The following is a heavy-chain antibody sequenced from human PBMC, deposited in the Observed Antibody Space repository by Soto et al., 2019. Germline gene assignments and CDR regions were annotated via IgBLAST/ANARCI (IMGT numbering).Heavy chain of an antibody. V-gene: IGHV4-59*01. J-gene: IGHJ5*02. CDR2: IYYSGST. CDR1: GGSISSYY. CDR3: ARVDHDYGGNSVGLRFDP. D-gene: IGHD4-17*01. Sequence: QVQLQESGPGLVKPSETLSLTCTVSGGSISSYYWSWIRQPPGKGLEWIGYIYYSGSTNYNPSLKSRVTISVATSKNQFSLKLSSVTAADTAVYYCARVDHDYGGNSVGLRFDPWGQGTLVTVSS.